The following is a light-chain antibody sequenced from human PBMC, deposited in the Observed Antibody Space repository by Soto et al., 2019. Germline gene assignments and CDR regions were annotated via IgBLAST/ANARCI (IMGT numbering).Light chain of an antibody. CDR3: QQCGTYPFT. V-gene: IGKV1-16*01. Sequence: DIQMTQSPSSLSASVGDRVTITCRASQDIGNSVGWFQQKPGKVPKSLIFATSNLQSGVPSRFSGGRSGTDFTLTISSLQPEDFATYYCQQCGTYPFTFGPGTTVDIK. J-gene: IGKJ3*01. CDR2: ATS. CDR1: QDIGNS.